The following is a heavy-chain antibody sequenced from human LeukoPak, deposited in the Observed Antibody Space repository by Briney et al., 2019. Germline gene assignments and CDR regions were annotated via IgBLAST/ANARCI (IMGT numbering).Heavy chain of an antibody. V-gene: IGHV3-23*01. CDR1: GFTFSSYA. J-gene: IGHJ3*02. CDR2: ISGSGGST. Sequence: GGSLRLSCAASGFTFSSYAMSWVRQAPGKGLEWVSAISGSGGSTYYADSVKGRFTISRDNSKNTLYLQMNSLRAEDTAVYYCAKDRPQITMIVAVKKAGAFDIWGQGTMVTVSS. D-gene: IGHD3-22*01. CDR3: AKDRPQITMIVAVKKAGAFDI.